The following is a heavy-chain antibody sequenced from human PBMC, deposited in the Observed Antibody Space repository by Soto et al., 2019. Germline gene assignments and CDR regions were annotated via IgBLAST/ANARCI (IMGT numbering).Heavy chain of an antibody. CDR3: ARDFRPTVTDYGMDV. D-gene: IGHD4-17*01. Sequence: ASVKVSCKASGYTFTGYYMHWVRQAPGQGLEWMGWINPNSGGTNYAQKFQGWVTMTRDTSISTAYMELSRLRSDDTAVYYCARDFRPTVTDYGMDVWGQGTTVTVSS. V-gene: IGHV1-2*04. CDR1: GYTFTGYY. J-gene: IGHJ6*02. CDR2: INPNSGGT.